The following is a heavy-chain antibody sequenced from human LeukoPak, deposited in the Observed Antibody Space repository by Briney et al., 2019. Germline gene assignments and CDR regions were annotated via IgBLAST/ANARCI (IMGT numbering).Heavy chain of an antibody. Sequence: GSLRLSCAASGFTFSDYYMSWIRQPPGKGLEWIGEINHSGSTNYNPSLKSRVTISVDTSKNQFSLKLSSVTAADTAVYYCARDRSAYGVAFDIWGQGTMVTVSS. CDR1: GFTFSDYY. D-gene: IGHD2-15*01. CDR3: ARDRSAYGVAFDI. V-gene: IGHV4-34*08. J-gene: IGHJ3*02. CDR2: INHSGST.